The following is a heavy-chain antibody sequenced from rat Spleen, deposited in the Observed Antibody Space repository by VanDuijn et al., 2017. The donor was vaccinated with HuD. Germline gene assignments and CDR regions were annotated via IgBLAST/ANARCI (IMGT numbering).Heavy chain of an antibody. CDR2: ITNASGGT. CDR1: GFTFNYYW. J-gene: IGHJ3*01. CDR3: TTYSDYATSPFAS. D-gene: IGHD1-6*01. V-gene: IGHV5-31*01. Sequence: EVQLVESGGGLVQPGRSLKLSCVTSGFTFNYYWMTWIRQAPGKGLEWVASITNASGGTHYPDSVKGRFTISRDNAKSTLYLHMDSLRSEDTATYYCTTYSDYATSPFASWGRGALVTVSS.